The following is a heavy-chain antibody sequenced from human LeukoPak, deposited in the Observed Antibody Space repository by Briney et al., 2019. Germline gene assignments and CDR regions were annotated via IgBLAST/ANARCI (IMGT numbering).Heavy chain of an antibody. V-gene: IGHV3-7*01. CDR2: IKQDGSEK. CDR1: GFTFSSYW. Sequence: GGSLRLSCAASGFTFSSYWMSWVRQAPGKGLEWVANIKQDGSEKYYVDSVKGRFTIFRDNAKNSLYLQMNSLRAEDTAVYYCARDDCSSISCYHNWFDPWGQGTLVTVSS. J-gene: IGHJ5*02. CDR3: ARDDCSSISCYHNWFDP. D-gene: IGHD2-2*01.